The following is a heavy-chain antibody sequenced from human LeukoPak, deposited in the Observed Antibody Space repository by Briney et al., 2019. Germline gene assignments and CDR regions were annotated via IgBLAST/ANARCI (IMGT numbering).Heavy chain of an antibody. V-gene: IGHV4-38-2*02. D-gene: IGHD3-9*01. CDR3: ARRETYYDILTAQNWFDP. CDR2: IYHSGST. CDR1: GYSISSGYY. J-gene: IGHJ5*02. Sequence: PSETLSLTCTVSGYSISSGYYWGWIRQPPGKGLEWIGSIYHSGSTYYNPSLKSRVTISVDTSKNQFSLKLSSVTAADTAVYYCARRETYYDILTAQNWFDPWGQGTLVTVSS.